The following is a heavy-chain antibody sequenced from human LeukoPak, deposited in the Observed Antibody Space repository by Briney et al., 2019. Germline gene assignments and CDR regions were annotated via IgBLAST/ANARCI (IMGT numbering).Heavy chain of an antibody. CDR1: GFTFSSYG. Sequence: GRSLRLSCAASGFTFSSYGMHWVRQAPGKGLEWVAVISYDGSNKYYADSVKGRFTISRDNAKNSLYLQMNSLRAEDTAVYYCARDMLLWFGELPFPFDYWGQGTLVTVSS. CDR3: ARDMLLWFGELPFPFDY. D-gene: IGHD3-10*01. V-gene: IGHV3-30*03. J-gene: IGHJ4*02. CDR2: ISYDGSNK.